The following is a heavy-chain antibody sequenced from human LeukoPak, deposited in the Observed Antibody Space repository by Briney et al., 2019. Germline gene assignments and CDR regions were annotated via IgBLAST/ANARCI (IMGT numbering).Heavy chain of an antibody. CDR2: IYYSGST. Sequence: PSETLSLTCTVSGGSISSSSYYWDWIRQPPGEGLGWIGSIYYSGSTYYKPSFKSRVTISVDTSKNQFSLKLSSVTAADTAVYYCARRRGIVRFDYWGQGTLVTVSS. CDR1: GGSISSSSYY. D-gene: IGHD1-26*01. V-gene: IGHV4-39*01. J-gene: IGHJ4*02. CDR3: ARRRGIVRFDY.